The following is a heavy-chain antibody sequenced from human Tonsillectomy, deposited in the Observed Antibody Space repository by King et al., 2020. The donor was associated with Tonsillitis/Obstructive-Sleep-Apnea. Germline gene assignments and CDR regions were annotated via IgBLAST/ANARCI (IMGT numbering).Heavy chain of an antibody. D-gene: IGHD3-9*01. CDR3: AKVDHYDILTGYPFDY. CDR1: GFTFSTYA. V-gene: IGHV3-23*04. CDR2: ISSSGRST. J-gene: IGHJ4*02. Sequence: VQLVESGGGLVQPGGSLRLSCAASGFTFSTYAMSWVRQAPGKGLEWVSAISSSGRSTYYADSVKGRFTISRDNSKNTLYLEMSSLRAEDTAVYYCAKVDHYDILTGYPFDYWGQGTLVTVSS.